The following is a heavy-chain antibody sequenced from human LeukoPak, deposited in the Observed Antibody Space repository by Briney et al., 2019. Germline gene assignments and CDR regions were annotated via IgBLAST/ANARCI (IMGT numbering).Heavy chain of an antibody. Sequence: GGSLRLSCAASGFSFSNSWMHWVRQAPGKGLVWVSRINSDGTTTYYADSVKGRFTISRDNAKNPLFLQMNSLRPEDTALYYCASDPYLAHFWPGYPHYWGQGTLVTVSS. V-gene: IGHV3-74*01. D-gene: IGHD3/OR15-3a*01. CDR1: GFSFSNSW. CDR2: INSDGTTT. J-gene: IGHJ4*02. CDR3: ASDPYLAHFWPGYPHY.